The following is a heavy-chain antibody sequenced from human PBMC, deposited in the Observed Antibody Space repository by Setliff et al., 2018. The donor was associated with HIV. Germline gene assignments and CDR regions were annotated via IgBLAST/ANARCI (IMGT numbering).Heavy chain of an antibody. Sequence: NPSETLSLTCTVSGGSISTNNYYWAWIRQPPGKGLEWSGTIDYSGNTYYNAALRSRAIISGDMSKNQFSLNLNSVTASETAVYDCARHRSRFGIDSWGQGALVTVSS. CDR1: GGSISTNNYY. V-gene: IGHV4-39*01. CDR3: ARHRSRFGIDS. D-gene: IGHD3-16*01. J-gene: IGHJ5*01. CDR2: IDYSGNT.